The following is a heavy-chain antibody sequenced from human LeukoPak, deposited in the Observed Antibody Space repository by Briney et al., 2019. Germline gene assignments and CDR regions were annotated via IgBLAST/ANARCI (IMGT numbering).Heavy chain of an antibody. J-gene: IGHJ6*02. D-gene: IGHD6-13*01. CDR3: ARFGGPLAAAVYYYYVMDV. CDR2: ISSSGSTI. CDR1: GFTFSDYY. Sequence: GGSLRLSCAASGFTFSDYYMSWIRQAPGKGLEWVSYISSSGSTIYYADSVKGRFTISRDNAKNSLYLQMNSLRAEGTAVYYCARFGGPLAAAVYYYYVMDVWGQGTTVTVSS. V-gene: IGHV3-11*01.